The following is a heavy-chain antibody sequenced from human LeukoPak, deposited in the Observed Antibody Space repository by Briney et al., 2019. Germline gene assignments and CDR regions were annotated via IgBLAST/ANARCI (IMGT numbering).Heavy chain of an antibody. CDR1: GGSISSGSYY. J-gene: IGHJ6*03. CDR2: IYTSGST. D-gene: IGHD6-13*01. V-gene: IGHV4-61*02. Sequence: PSETLSLTCTVSGGSISSGSYYCSWIRQPAGKGLEWIGRIYTSGSTNYNPSLKSRVTISVDTSKNQFSLKLSSVTAADAAVYYCARGAYSSSWYSLDYYYYMDVWGKGTTVTISS. CDR3: ARGAYSSSWYSLDYYYYMDV.